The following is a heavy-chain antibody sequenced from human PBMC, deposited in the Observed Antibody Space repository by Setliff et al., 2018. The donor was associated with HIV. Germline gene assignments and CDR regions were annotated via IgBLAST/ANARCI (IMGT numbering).Heavy chain of an antibody. J-gene: IGHJ4*01. Sequence: SETLSLTCTVSGVSISSTSYYWGWIRQPPGKGLEWIGSIYYSGTTYYNPSLKSRVTMSIDTSKNQFSLKLNSVTAADTAVYYCARGAPYGSGRHRWNYWGHGTRVTVSS. D-gene: IGHD3-10*01. CDR2: IYYSGTT. V-gene: IGHV4-39*07. CDR1: GVSISSTSYY. CDR3: ARGAPYGSGRHRWNY.